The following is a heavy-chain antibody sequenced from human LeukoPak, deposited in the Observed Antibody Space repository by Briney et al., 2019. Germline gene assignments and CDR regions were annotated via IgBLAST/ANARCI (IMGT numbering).Heavy chain of an antibody. CDR3: ARVHADYHLCIGAIRYYYYYVDV. D-gene: IGHD3-3*01. CDR2: ISSSGSTI. J-gene: IGHJ6*03. CDR1: GFTFSSYE. V-gene: IGHV3-48*03. Sequence: GGSLRLSCAASGFTFSSYEMNWLRQAPGKGLVWVSYISSSGSTIYYADSVKGRFTISRDNAKNSLYLQMNSLRAEDTPVYYCARVHADYHLCIGAIRYYYYYVDVWVKGTTVTFSS.